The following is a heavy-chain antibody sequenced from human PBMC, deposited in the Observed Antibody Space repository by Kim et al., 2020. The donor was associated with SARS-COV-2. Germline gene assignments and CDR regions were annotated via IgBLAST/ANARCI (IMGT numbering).Heavy chain of an antibody. Sequence: GGSLRLSCAASGFIFSNAWMSWVRQAPGKGLEWVGRIKSKTDGGTADYAAPVKGRFTISRDDSINTLYLQMNSLKTEDTAVYFCTTEINYYDTSGYYALLGYWGQGALVTVSP. CDR3: TTEINYYDTSGYYALLGY. D-gene: IGHD3-22*01. CDR2: IKSKTDGGTA. CDR1: GFIFSNAW. J-gene: IGHJ4*02. V-gene: IGHV3-15*01.